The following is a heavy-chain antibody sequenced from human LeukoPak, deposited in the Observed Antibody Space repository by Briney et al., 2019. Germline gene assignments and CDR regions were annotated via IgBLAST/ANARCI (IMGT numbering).Heavy chain of an antibody. CDR2: INASSGGT. CDR3: ARALAVAATH. CDR1: GYTFTGYY. V-gene: IGHV1-2*02. D-gene: IGHD2-15*01. Sequence: VSLKVSCTASGYTFTGYYMHWVRQAPGQGLEWMGWINASSGGTNYAQKFQGRVTITRDTSVSIAYMERNRVRSDDTAVYYCARALAVAATHWGQGTLVTGCS. J-gene: IGHJ4*02.